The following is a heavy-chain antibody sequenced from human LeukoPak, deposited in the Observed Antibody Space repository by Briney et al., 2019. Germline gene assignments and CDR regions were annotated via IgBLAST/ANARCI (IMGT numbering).Heavy chain of an antibody. V-gene: IGHV3-23*01. CDR3: AREDNSAGFDY. CDR1: RFTFSSYV. D-gene: IGHD2-15*01. CDR2: ISDSGGST. Sequence: GGSLRLSCAASRFTFSSYVMSWVRQAPGKGLEWVSAISDSGGSTYYADSVKGRFTISRDNSKNTLYLQMNSLRAEDTAVYYCAREDNSAGFDYWGQGTLVTVSS. J-gene: IGHJ4*02.